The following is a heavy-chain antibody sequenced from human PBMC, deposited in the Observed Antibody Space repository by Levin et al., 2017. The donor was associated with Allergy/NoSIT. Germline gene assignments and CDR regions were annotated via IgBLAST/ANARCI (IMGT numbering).Heavy chain of an antibody. CDR3: ARGPHILTGYYGGY. CDR2: IIPIFGTA. Sequence: GASVKVSCKASGGTFSSYAISWVRQAPGQGLEWMGGIIPIFGTANYAQKFQGRVTITADESTSTAYMELSSLRSEDTAVYYCARGPHILTGYYGGYWGQGTLVTVSS. D-gene: IGHD3-9*01. J-gene: IGHJ4*02. V-gene: IGHV1-69*13. CDR1: GGTFSSYA.